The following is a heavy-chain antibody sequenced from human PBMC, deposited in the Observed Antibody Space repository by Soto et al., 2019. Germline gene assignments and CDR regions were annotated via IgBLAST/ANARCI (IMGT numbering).Heavy chain of an antibody. D-gene: IGHD5-18*01. CDR3: ARGANTAMVRIDY. Sequence: PSETLSLTCTVSGGSISSGGYYWSWIRQHPGKGLEWIGYIYYSGSTYYNPSLKSRVTISVDTSKNQFSLKLSSVTAADTAVYYCARGANTAMVRIDYWGQGTLVTVSS. CDR2: IYYSGST. CDR1: GGSISSGGYY. V-gene: IGHV4-31*03. J-gene: IGHJ4*02.